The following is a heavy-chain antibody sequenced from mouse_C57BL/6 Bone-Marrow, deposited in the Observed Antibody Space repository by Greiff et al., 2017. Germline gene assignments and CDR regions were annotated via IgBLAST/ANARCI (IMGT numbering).Heavy chain of an antibody. CDR2: ISDGGSYT. D-gene: IGHD4-1*01. CDR1: GFTFSSYA. J-gene: IGHJ4*01. Sequence: DVKLVESGGGLVKPGGSLKLSCAASGFTFSSYAMSWVRQTPEKRLEWVATISDGGSYTYYPDNVKGRFTISRDNAKNNLYLQMSHLKSEDTAMYYCARLNWDYAMDYWGKGTSVTVSS. V-gene: IGHV5-4*03. CDR3: ARLNWDYAMDY.